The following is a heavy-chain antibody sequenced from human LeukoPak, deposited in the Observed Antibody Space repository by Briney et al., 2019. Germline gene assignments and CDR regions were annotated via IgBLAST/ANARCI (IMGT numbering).Heavy chain of an antibody. V-gene: IGHV4-34*01. Sequence: SETLSLTCAVYGGSFSGYYWSWIRQPPGKGLEWIGEISHSGSTNYNPSLKSRVTISVDTSKNQFSLKLNSVTAADTAVYYCARDLRITMVRGIRPARWFDPWGQGTLVTVSS. CDR2: ISHSGST. CDR1: GGSFSGYY. CDR3: ARDLRITMVRGIRPARWFDP. D-gene: IGHD3-10*01. J-gene: IGHJ5*02.